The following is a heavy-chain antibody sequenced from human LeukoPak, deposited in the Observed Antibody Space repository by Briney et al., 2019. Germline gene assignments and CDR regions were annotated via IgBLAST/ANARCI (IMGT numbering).Heavy chain of an antibody. J-gene: IGHJ4*02. CDR2: INHSGST. CDR1: GGSFSGYY. CDR3: ASVKHYDMDSVGYYFDY. V-gene: IGHV4-34*01. Sequence: SETLSLTCAVYGGSFSGYYWSWIRQLPGKGLEWIGEINHSGSTNYNPSLKSRVTISVDTSKNQFSLKLSSVTAADTAVYSCASVKHYDMDSVGYYFDYWGQGTLVTVSS. D-gene: IGHD3-9*01.